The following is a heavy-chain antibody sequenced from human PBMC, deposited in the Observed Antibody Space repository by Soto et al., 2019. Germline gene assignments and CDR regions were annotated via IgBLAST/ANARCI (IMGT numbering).Heavy chain of an antibody. CDR3: ARVSYSGYDLGGLLDP. D-gene: IGHD5-12*01. V-gene: IGHV1-69*13. Sequence: SVKVSCKASGGTFSSYATSWVRQAPGQGLEWMGGIIPIFGTANYAQKFQGRVTITADESTSTAYMELSSLRSEDTAVYYCARVSYSGYDLGGLLDPWGQGTLVTVSS. CDR2: IIPIFGTA. J-gene: IGHJ5*02. CDR1: GGTFSSYA.